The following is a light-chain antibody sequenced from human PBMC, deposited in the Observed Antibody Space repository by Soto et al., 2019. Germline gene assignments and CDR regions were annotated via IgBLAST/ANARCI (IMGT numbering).Light chain of an antibody. Sequence: QSVLTQPPSASGTPGQRVTISCSGSSSNIGSNIVNWYQQLPGTAPKLLIYTHNQRPSGVPDRFSGSKSGTSASLAISGLQSEDEADYFCAAWDDSLSGLVFGGGTKLTFL. CDR1: SSNIGSNI. CDR3: AAWDDSLSGLV. CDR2: THN. J-gene: IGLJ2*01. V-gene: IGLV1-44*01.